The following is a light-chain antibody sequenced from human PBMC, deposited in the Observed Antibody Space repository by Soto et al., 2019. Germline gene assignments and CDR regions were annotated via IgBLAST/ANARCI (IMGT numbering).Light chain of an antibody. J-gene: IGKJ1*01. Sequence: DIQMTQSPSTLSASVGDRVTITCRGSQSISSWLAWYQQKPGKAPKLLIYDASSLESGVPSRFSGSGSGTEFTLTISSLPPDDFATYYCQQYNSYWTFGQGTKVDIK. V-gene: IGKV1-5*01. CDR1: QSISSW. CDR3: QQYNSYWT. CDR2: DAS.